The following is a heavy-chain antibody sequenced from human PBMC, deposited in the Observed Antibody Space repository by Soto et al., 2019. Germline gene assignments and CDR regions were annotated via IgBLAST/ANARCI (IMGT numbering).Heavy chain of an antibody. CDR3: GRNDWYRFDP. CDR1: GGSITSNW. V-gene: IGHV4-4*02. D-gene: IGHD3-9*01. J-gene: IGHJ5*02. CDR2: IHHSGSF. Sequence: QVQLQESGPGLVNPSGTLSLTCAVSGGSITSNWWSWVRQPPGKGLEWIGEIHHSGSFNYNPSLRTRVTRSIDKSKNQLSLKLTSVTAADTAVHYCGRNDWYRFDPWGQGTLVTVSS.